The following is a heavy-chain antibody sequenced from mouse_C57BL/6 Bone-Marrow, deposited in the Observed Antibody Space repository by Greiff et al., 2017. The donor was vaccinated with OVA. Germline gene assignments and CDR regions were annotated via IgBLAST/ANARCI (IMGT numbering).Heavy chain of an antibody. CDR3: TRETFYYDYDEGYWYFDV. CDR1: GFTFSSYA. CDR2: ISSGGDYI. Sequence: EVHLVESGEGLVKPGGSLKLSCAASGFTFSSYAMSWVRQTPEKRLEWVAYISSGGDYIYYADTVKGRFTISRDNARNTLYLQMSSLKSEDTAMYYCTRETFYYDYDEGYWYFDVWGTGTTVTVSS. D-gene: IGHD2-4*01. V-gene: IGHV5-9-1*02. J-gene: IGHJ1*03.